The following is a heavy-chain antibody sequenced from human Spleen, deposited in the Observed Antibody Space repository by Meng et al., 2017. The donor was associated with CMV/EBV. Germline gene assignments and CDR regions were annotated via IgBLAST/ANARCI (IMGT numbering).Heavy chain of an antibody. D-gene: IGHD1-26*01. CDR2: IYYSGST. CDR1: GGSVSSGSYY. V-gene: IGHV4-61*01. CDR3: ARGIVGATAYFDS. J-gene: IGHJ4*02. Sequence: GSLRLSCTVSGGSVSSGSYYWSWIRQPPGKGLEWIGYIYYSGSTNYNPSLKSRVTISVDTSKNQFSLKLRSVAAADTAVYYCARGIVGATAYFDSWGQGTLVTVSS.